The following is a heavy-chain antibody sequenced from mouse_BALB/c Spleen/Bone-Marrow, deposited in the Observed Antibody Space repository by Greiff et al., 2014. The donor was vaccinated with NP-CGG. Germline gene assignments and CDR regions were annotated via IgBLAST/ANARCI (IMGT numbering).Heavy chain of an antibody. J-gene: IGHJ2*01. CDR3: ASYDYGYYFDY. CDR1: GFNIKDTY. V-gene: IGHV14-3*02. Sequence: EVKLVESGAELVKPGASVKLSCTTSGFNIKDTYMHWVKLRPEQGLEWIGRIVPANGNTKYAPKFQGKATITADTSSNTAYLQLSSLTSEDTAVYFCASYDYGYYFDYRGQGTTLTVSS. CDR2: IVPANGNT. D-gene: IGHD2-4*01.